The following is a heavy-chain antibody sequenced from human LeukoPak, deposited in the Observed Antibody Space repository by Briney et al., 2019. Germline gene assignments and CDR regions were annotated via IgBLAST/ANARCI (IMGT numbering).Heavy chain of an antibody. CDR2: ISGSGGST. CDR3: ARLGSNTWSDH. J-gene: IGHJ5*02. V-gene: IGHV3-23*01. D-gene: IGHD2-15*01. CDR1: GFTFSSYA. Sequence: QTGGSLRLSCAASGFTFSSYAMSWVRQAPGKGLEWVSAISGSGGSTYYADSVKGRFTVSRDNAEKSLYLQMHSPRADDTAVYYCARLGSNTWSDHWGQGTLVTVSS.